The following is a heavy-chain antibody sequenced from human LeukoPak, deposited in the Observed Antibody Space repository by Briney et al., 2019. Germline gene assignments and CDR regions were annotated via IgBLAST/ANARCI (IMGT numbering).Heavy chain of an antibody. Sequence: GGALRLSRAASGFTFSSCGMHWVRPAPGKGLEWVAVISYYGSNKYYADSVKGRFTISRDNSKNTLYLQMNSLRAEDTAVYYCVKDRGRGVIIPRSYFDYWGQGTLVTVSS. CDR3: VKDRGRGVIIPRSYFDY. D-gene: IGHD3-10*01. J-gene: IGHJ4*02. CDR2: ISYYGSNK. CDR1: GFTFSSCG. V-gene: IGHV3-30*18.